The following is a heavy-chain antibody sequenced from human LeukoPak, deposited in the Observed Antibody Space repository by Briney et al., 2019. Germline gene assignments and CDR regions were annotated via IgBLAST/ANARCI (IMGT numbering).Heavy chain of an antibody. CDR3: ARRRDGYNIFSGGLYYFDY. J-gene: IGHJ4*02. D-gene: IGHD5-24*01. CDR1: GGSFSGYY. Sequence: SETLSLTCAVYGGSFSGYYWSWIRQPPGKGLEWIGELNHSGSTNYNPSLKGRVTISVDTSKNQFSLKLSSVTAADTTVYYCARRRDGYNIFSGGLYYFDYWGQGTLVTVSS. CDR2: LNHSGST. V-gene: IGHV4-34*01.